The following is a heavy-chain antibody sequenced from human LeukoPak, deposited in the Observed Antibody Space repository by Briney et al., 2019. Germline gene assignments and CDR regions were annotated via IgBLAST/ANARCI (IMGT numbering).Heavy chain of an antibody. CDR1: GYSFTSYW. CDR2: IYPGDSDT. V-gene: IGHV5-51*01. Sequence: GESLKISCKGSGYSFTSYWIGWVRQMPGKGLEWMGIIYPGDSDTRYSPSFQGQVTISADKSISTAYLQWSSLKASDTAMYYRARRDILTGYYPTDAFDIWGQGTMVTVSS. CDR3: ARRDILTGYYPTDAFDI. D-gene: IGHD3-9*01. J-gene: IGHJ3*02.